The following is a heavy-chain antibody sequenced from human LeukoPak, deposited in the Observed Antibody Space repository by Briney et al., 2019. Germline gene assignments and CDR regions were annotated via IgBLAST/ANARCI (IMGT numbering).Heavy chain of an antibody. CDR2: IIPIFGTA. J-gene: IGHJ4*02. CDR1: GGTFSSYA. V-gene: IGHV1-69*06. Sequence: SVKVSCKASGGTFSSYAISWVRQAPGQGLEWMGGIIPIFGTANYAQKFQGRVTITADKSTSTAYMELSSLRSEDTAVYYCAREGYCSGGSCPMIYWGQGTLVAVSS. D-gene: IGHD2-15*01. CDR3: AREGYCSGGSCPMIY.